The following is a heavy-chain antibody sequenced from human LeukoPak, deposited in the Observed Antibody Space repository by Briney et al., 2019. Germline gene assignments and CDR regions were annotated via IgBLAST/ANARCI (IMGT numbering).Heavy chain of an antibody. CDR2: IFTSGST. CDR3: ARGELL. Sequence: SETLSLTCTVSGGSFSTYYWSWIRQPAGKGLEWIGRIFTSGSTNYNPSLKSRVTMSLDTSKNQFSLKLSSVTAADTAVYYCARGELLWGQGILVTVSS. V-gene: IGHV4-4*07. CDR1: GGSFSTYY. D-gene: IGHD3-10*01. J-gene: IGHJ4*02.